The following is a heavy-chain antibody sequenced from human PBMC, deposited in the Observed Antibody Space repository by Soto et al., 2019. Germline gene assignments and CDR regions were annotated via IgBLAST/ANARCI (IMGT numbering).Heavy chain of an antibody. CDR1: GYSFTNYW. V-gene: IGHV5-10-1*01. CDR3: ASDIVVVPAATRRYYGMDL. D-gene: IGHD2-2*01. J-gene: IGHJ6*02. Sequence: GESLNISCKGSGYSFTNYWISWVRQMPGKGLEWMGRIDPSDSYTNYSPSFQGHVTISADKSISTAYLQWSSLKASDTAMYYCASDIVVVPAATRRYYGMDLWGPGTTVTVSS. CDR2: IDPSDSYT.